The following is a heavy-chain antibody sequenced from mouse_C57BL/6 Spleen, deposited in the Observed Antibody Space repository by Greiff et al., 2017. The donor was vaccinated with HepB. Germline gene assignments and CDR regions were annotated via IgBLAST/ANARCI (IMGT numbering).Heavy chain of an antibody. CDR3: ARLDYYGSFFDY. J-gene: IGHJ2*01. D-gene: IGHD1-1*01. Sequence: QVQLKESGAELVRPGTSVKMSCKASGYTFTNYWIGWAKQRPGHGLEWIGDIYPGGGYTNYNEKFKGKATLTADKSSSTAYMQFSSLTSEDSAIYYCARLDYYGSFFDYWGQGTTLTVSS. V-gene: IGHV1-63*01. CDR2: IYPGGGYT. CDR1: GYTFTNYW.